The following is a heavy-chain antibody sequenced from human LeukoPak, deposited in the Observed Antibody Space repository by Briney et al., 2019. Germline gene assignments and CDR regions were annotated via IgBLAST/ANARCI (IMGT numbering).Heavy chain of an antibody. D-gene: IGHD5-12*01. CDR1: GGSISSYY. Sequence: SETLSLTCTVSGGSISSYYWGWIRQPPGKGLEWIGSIYYSGSTYYNPSLKSRVTISVDTSKNQFSLKLSSVTAADTAVYYCARGGRATRPLFDIWGQGTMVTVSS. J-gene: IGHJ3*02. CDR3: ARGGRATRPLFDI. V-gene: IGHV4-39*07. CDR2: IYYSGST.